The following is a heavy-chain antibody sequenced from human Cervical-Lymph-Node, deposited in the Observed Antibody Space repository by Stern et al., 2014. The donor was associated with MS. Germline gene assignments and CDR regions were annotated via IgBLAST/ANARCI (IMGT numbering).Heavy chain of an antibody. Sequence: VQLVESGGGLVQPGGSLRLSCVVSGVSFSNVWMPWVRLAPGKGLECVAMIKEDGSQVYYVDSVKGRFTISRDNAKNSLYMEMNSLRAEDTAVYYCARVRPGHFDYWGQGTLVTVSS. V-gene: IGHV3-7*01. D-gene: IGHD3-10*01. CDR2: IKEDGSQV. CDR3: ARVRPGHFDY. J-gene: IGHJ4*02. CDR1: GVSFSNVW.